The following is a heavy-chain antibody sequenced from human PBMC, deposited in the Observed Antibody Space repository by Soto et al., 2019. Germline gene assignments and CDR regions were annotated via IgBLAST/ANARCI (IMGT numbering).Heavy chain of an antibody. D-gene: IGHD6-19*01. CDR3: AKDLIYGYNSGRPFDS. CDR1: GFPFSSFA. Sequence: PGGSLILSCAASGFPFSSFAMSWVRQAPGKGLEWVSAIGSRGDSTYYADSVKGRFTISRDNSKNTLYLQMNSLRAEDTAVYYCAKDLIYGYNSGRPFDSWGQGTLVTVSS. J-gene: IGHJ4*02. V-gene: IGHV3-23*01. CDR2: IGSRGDST.